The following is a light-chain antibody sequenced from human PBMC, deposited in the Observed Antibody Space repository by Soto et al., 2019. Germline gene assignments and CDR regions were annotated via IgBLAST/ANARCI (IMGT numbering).Light chain of an antibody. V-gene: IGLV2-14*01. J-gene: IGLJ2*01. CDR3: CAYTDSVHDVV. Sequence: QSVLTQPASVSGSPGQSITISCTGTSSDIGDYDYVSWYQHLPGNAPKLLIFDVTHRPSGVSDRFSGSKSGNTASLTISGVRPEDEADYYCCAYTDSVHDVVFGGGTKLTVL. CDR2: DVT. CDR1: SSDIGDYDY.